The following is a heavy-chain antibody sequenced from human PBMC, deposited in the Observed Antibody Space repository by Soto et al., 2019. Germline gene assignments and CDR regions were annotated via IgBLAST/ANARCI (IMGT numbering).Heavy chain of an antibody. Sequence: GGSLRLSCAASGFTFSSYAMHWVRPAPGKGLEYVSAISSNGGSTFYANSVKWRFTISRDNSKNTLYLQMGSLRAEDMAVYYCVRGVGYYYDSSGYYYDDAFDIWGQGTMVTVSS. CDR2: ISSNGGST. CDR1: GFTFSSYA. J-gene: IGHJ3*02. D-gene: IGHD3-22*01. V-gene: IGHV3-64*01. CDR3: VRGVGYYYDSSGYYYDDAFDI.